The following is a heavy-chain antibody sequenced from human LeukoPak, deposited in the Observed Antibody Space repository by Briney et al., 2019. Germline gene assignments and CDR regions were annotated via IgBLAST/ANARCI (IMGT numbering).Heavy chain of an antibody. Sequence: SETLSLTCAAYGGSFSGYFWSWIRQPPGKGLEWIGEINHSGSTNYNPSLKSRVTISVDTSKNQFSLKLSSVTAADTAVYYCARSYCSGGSCSPWGQGTLVTVSS. CDR2: INHSGST. CDR3: ARSYCSGGSCSP. D-gene: IGHD2-15*01. J-gene: IGHJ5*02. CDR1: GGSFSGYF. V-gene: IGHV4-34*01.